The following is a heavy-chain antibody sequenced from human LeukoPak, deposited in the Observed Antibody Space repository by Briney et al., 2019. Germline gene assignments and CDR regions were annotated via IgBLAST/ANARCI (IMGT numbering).Heavy chain of an antibody. V-gene: IGHV1-2*02. CDR2: INPNSGGT. Sequence: ASVTVSCTASGYTFTGYYMHWVRQAPGQGLEWMGWINPNSGGTKYAQKFQGRVTLTRDTSISTAYMELSRLRCDDTAVYYCARSYDFWSGPPFDPWGQGTLVTVSS. CDR3: ARSYDFWSGPPFDP. D-gene: IGHD3-3*01. J-gene: IGHJ5*02. CDR1: GYTFTGYY.